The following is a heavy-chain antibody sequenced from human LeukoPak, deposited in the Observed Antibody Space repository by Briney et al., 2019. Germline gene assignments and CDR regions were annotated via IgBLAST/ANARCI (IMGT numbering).Heavy chain of an antibody. J-gene: IGHJ5*02. CDR3: ARGPYCSSTSCPFGWFDP. CDR2: INTDGSST. CDR1: GFTFSSYS. D-gene: IGHD2-2*01. V-gene: IGHV3-74*01. Sequence: GGSLRLSCAASGFTFSSYSMNWVRQAPGKGLVWVSRINTDGSSTSYADSVKGRFTISRDNAKNTLYLQMNSLRAEDTAVYYCARGPYCSSTSCPFGWFDPWGQGTLVTVSS.